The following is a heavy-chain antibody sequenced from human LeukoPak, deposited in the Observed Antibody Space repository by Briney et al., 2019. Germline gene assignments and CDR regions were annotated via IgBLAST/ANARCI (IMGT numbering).Heavy chain of an antibody. D-gene: IGHD3-10*01. J-gene: IGHJ4*02. CDR3: ARGAASGGYDY. Sequence: GGSLRLSCAASGFVFSDYDVHWVRQAPGKGLEFVSAITSNGGRTFYANSVKGRLTISRDNSKNALYLQMDSLRADDMAVYYCARGAASGGYDYWGQGALVTVSS. CDR2: ITSNGGRT. V-gene: IGHV3-64*01. CDR1: GFVFSDYD.